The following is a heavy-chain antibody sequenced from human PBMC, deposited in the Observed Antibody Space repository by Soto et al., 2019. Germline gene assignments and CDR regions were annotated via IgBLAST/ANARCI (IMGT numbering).Heavy chain of an antibody. CDR1: GGSFSGYY. Sequence: SETLSLTCAVYGGSFSGYYWSWIRQPPGKGLEWIGEINHSGSTNYNPSLKSRVTISVDTSKNQFSLKLSSVTAADTAVYYCARAMVRGVIIARTSRFDYWGQGTLVTVSS. CDR2: INHSGST. V-gene: IGHV4-34*01. D-gene: IGHD3-10*01. CDR3: ARAMVRGVIIARTSRFDY. J-gene: IGHJ4*02.